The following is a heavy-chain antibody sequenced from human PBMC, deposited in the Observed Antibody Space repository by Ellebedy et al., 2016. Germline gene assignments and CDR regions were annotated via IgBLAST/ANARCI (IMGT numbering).Heavy chain of an antibody. Sequence: SETLSLXXTVSGDSISSSSYYWGWIRQPPGKGLEWIGSIYYSGSTYYNPSLKSRVTISVDTSKNQFSLKLSSVTAADTAVYYCARDSYSSGWPHDYWGQGTLVTVSS. D-gene: IGHD6-19*01. V-gene: IGHV4-39*02. CDR3: ARDSYSSGWPHDY. CDR2: IYYSGST. CDR1: GDSISSSSYY. J-gene: IGHJ4*02.